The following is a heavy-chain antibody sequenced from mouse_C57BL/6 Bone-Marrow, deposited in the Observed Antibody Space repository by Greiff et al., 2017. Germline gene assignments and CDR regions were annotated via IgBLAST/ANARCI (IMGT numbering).Heavy chain of an antibody. D-gene: IGHD1-1*01. J-gene: IGHJ1*03. CDR2: IDPSDSYT. Sequence: QVQLKQPGAELVMPGASVKLSCKASGYTFTSYWMHWVKQRPGQGLEWIGEIDPSDSYTNYNQTFKGKSTLTVDKSSSTAYMQLSSLTSEDSAVYYCATEFYYYGSSYWYFDVWGTGTTVTVSS. V-gene: IGHV1-69*01. CDR3: ATEFYYYGSSYWYFDV. CDR1: GYTFTSYW.